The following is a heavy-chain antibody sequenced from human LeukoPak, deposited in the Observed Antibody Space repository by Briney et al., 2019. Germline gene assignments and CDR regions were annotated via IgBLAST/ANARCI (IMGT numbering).Heavy chain of an antibody. CDR2: IKDDGSEK. CDR3: ARTILGY. Sequence: GGSLRLSCAASGFTFSKHWMSRVRQAPGEGLEWVANIKDDGSEKYYVDSVKGRFTISRDNARNSLYLQMNSFRAEDTAVYYCARTILGYWGQGTLVTVSS. J-gene: IGHJ4*02. CDR1: GFTFSKHW. D-gene: IGHD3-10*02. V-gene: IGHV3-7*01.